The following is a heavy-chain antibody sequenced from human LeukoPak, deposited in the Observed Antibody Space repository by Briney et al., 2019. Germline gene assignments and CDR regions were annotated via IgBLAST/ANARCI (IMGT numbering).Heavy chain of an antibody. CDR3: AREEALGSGSFDY. Sequence: PSETLSLTCAVYGGSFSGYYWSWIRQPPGKGLEWIGEINHSGSTNYNPSLKSQVTISVDTSKNQFSLRLSSVTAADTAVYYCAREEALGSGSFDYWGQGTLVTVSS. J-gene: IGHJ4*02. CDR1: GGSFSGYY. D-gene: IGHD1-26*01. CDR2: INHSGST. V-gene: IGHV4-34*01.